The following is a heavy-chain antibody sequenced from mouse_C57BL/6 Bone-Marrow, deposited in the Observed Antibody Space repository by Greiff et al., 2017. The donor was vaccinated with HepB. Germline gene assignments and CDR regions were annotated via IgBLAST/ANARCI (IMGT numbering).Heavy chain of an antibody. V-gene: IGHV5-9-1*02. Sequence: DVQLVESGEGLVKPGGSLKLSCAASGFTFSSYAMSWVRQTPEKRLEWVAYISRGGDYIYYADTVKGRFTISRDNARNTLYMQMSSLKSEDTAMYYCTREGYFGSSFAWFADWGKGTLVTVSA. CDR1: GFTFSSYA. J-gene: IGHJ3*01. CDR3: TREGYFGSSFAWFAD. D-gene: IGHD1-1*01. CDR2: ISRGGDYI.